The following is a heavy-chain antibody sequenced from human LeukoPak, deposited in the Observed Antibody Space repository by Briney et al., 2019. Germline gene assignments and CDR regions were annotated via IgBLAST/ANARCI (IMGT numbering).Heavy chain of an antibody. CDR1: GYTFTNYG. V-gene: IGHV1-18*01. J-gene: IGHJ6*02. D-gene: IGHD3-10*01. CDR3: AKEGSFSGTPGYYYYYGMDV. CDR2: ISTYNGNT. Sequence: GASVKVSCKASGYTFTNYGISWVRQAPGQGLEWMGWISTYNGNTNNAQKLQGRVTMTTDTSTSTAYMELRSLRSDDTAVYYCAKEGSFSGTPGYYYYYGMDVWGQGTTVTVSS.